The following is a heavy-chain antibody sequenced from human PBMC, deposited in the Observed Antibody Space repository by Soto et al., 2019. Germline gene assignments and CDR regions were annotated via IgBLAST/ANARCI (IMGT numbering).Heavy chain of an antibody. J-gene: IGHJ6*02. V-gene: IGHV1-8*01. D-gene: IGHD1-26*01. CDR3: ARPHPWSGSYYLGYYYYGMDV. CDR2: MNPNSGNT. CDR1: GYTFTSYD. Sequence: QVQLVQSGAEVKKPGASVKVSCKASGYTFTSYDINWVRQATGQGLEWMGWMNPNSGNTGYAQKFQGRVTMTRNTSISTAYMELSSLRSEDTAVYYCARPHPWSGSYYLGYYYYGMDVWGQGTTVTVSS.